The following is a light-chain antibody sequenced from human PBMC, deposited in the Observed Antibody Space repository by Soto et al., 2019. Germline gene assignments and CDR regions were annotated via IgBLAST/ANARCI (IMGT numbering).Light chain of an antibody. J-gene: IGKJ2*01. CDR1: QTISSTY. V-gene: IGKV3-20*01. CDR3: QQYGSSLMYT. CDR2: GAS. Sequence: EIVLTQSPGSLSLSPGERATLSCRASQTISSTYLAWYQQKPGQAPRLLIYGASSRATGIPDRFSGSGSGTDFTLIISRLEPEDSAVYYCQQYGSSLMYTFGQGTKLEIK.